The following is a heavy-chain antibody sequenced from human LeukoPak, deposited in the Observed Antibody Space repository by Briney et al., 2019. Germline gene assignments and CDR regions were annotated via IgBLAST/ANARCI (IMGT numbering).Heavy chain of an antibody. J-gene: IGHJ4*02. D-gene: IGHD1-1*01. CDR1: GFTFSSYW. CDR2: ISGSGGST. CDR3: AKVEGASKASVY. V-gene: IGHV3-23*01. Sequence: GGSLRLSCAASGFTFSSYWMSWVRQAPGKGLEWVSSISGSGGSTYYADSVKGRFTISRDNSKNTLYLQMYSLRAEDTAVYYCAKVEGASKASVYWGQGALVTVSS.